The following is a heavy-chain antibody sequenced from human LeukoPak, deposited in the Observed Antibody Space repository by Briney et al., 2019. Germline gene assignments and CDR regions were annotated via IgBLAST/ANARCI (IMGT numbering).Heavy chain of an antibody. CDR2: INPNSGGT. CDR1: GYTFTGYC. V-gene: IGHV1-2*02. CDR3: ARVPTYCSSTSCYARFDY. J-gene: IGHJ4*02. D-gene: IGHD2-2*01. Sequence: ASVKVSCKASGYTFTGYCMHWVRQAPGQGLEWMGWINPNSGGTNYAQKFQGRVTMTRDTSISTAYMELSRLRSDDTAVYYCARVPTYCSSTSCYARFDYWGQGTLVTVSS.